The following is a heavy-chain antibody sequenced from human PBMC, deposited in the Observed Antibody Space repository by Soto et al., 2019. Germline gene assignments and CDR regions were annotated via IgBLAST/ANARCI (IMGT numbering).Heavy chain of an antibody. Sequence: SVKVSCNASGGTLSSYAISWVRHAPGQGLESMGGIIPIFGTANYAQKSPGRLMITAAKSTSTAPTELSSLRSEDTAVYYCARRIYKQWLPRGYHDMDVWGQGTTDTASS. D-gene: IGHD6-19*01. J-gene: IGHJ6*02. V-gene: IGHV1-69*06. CDR3: ARRIYKQWLPRGYHDMDV. CDR2: IIPIFGTA. CDR1: GGTLSSYA.